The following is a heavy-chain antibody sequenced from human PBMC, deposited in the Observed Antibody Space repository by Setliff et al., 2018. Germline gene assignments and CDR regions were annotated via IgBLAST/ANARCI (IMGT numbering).Heavy chain of an antibody. D-gene: IGHD6-6*01. V-gene: IGHV1-2*05. CDR1: RYTFNDYY. J-gene: IGHJ6*03. CDR2: INPSSGGT. CDR3: ARAEYTSSSLYYYMDV. Sequence: ASVKVSCKAFRYTFNDYYIHWVRQTPGQGLEWMGRINPSSGGTDDAQNFLGRVTMTRDTAISTAYMELSRLTSDDTDVYYCARAEYTSSSLYYYMDVWGKGTTVTVSS.